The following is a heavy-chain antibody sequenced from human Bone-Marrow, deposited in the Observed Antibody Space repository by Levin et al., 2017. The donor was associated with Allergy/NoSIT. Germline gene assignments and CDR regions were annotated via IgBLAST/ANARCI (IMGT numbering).Heavy chain of an antibody. J-gene: IGHJ4*02. CDR1: GGSFSDYY. CDR3: ARGTFGGYINY. V-gene: IGHV4-34*01. Sequence: GSLRLSCAVYGGSFSDYYWTWIRQPPGKGLEWLGEVNYSGTTNYSPSLRSRLTISRDTSKNQFSLKLPSVTTADTALYFCARGTFGGYINYWGQGALVSVSS. CDR2: VNYSGTT. D-gene: IGHD2-15*01.